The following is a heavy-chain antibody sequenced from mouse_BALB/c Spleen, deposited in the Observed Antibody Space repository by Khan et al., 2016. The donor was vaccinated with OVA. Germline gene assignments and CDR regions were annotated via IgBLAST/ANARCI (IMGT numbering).Heavy chain of an antibody. V-gene: IGHV2-9*02. J-gene: IGHJ3*01. Sequence: QVQLKESGPGLVAPSQSLSITCTVSGFSLTSYSVHWVRQPPGKGLEWLAVIWAGGGTNYNSALMSRLSISKDNSKSQVFLKMSSLQTDDTAMYYCVRVWFANWGQGTLVTVSA. CDR1: GFSLTSYS. CDR3: VRVWFAN. CDR2: IWAGGGT.